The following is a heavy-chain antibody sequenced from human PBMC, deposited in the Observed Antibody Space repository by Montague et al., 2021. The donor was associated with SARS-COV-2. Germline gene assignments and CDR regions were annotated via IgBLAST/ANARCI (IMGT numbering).Heavy chain of an antibody. Sequence: SETLSLTCAVSGGSIRNYYWSWIRQPPGRGLEWIAYIYDSGNVDYNPSLRSRVTILVDTSKNQFPLKLSSVTAADTAVYYCAAQTDYYYYSLDVWGQGTTVTVS. CDR1: GGSIRNYY. CDR2: IYDSGNV. J-gene: IGHJ6*02. CDR3: AAQTDYYYYSLDV. V-gene: IGHV4-59*08.